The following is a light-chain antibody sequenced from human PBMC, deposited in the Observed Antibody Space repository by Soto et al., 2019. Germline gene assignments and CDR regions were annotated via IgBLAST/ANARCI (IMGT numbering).Light chain of an antibody. J-gene: IGLJ1*01. CDR2: EVS. V-gene: IGLV2-14*01. CDR3: SSYRSGDIPDV. Sequence: QSVLAQPASVSGSPGQSITISCTGTRSDVGGYRYVSWFQQHPGKAPKVVIYEVSNRPSGVSNRFSGSKSGNTASLTISGLQAEDEADYYCSSYRSGDIPDVFGTGTKVTVL. CDR1: RSDVGGYRY.